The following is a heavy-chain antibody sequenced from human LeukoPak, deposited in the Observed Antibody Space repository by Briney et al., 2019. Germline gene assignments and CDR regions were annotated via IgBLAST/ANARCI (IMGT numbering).Heavy chain of an antibody. CDR3: ARDFSSSSTVYYYYYMDV. J-gene: IGHJ6*03. CDR2: INHSEST. V-gene: IGHV4-34*01. D-gene: IGHD6-6*01. CDR1: GGSFSGYY. Sequence: SETLSLTCAVYGGSFSGYYWSWIRQPPGKGLEWIGEINHSESTNYNPSLKSRVTISVDTSTNQFSLKLSSVTAADTAIYYCARDFSSSSTVYYYYYMDVWGKGTTVTVSS.